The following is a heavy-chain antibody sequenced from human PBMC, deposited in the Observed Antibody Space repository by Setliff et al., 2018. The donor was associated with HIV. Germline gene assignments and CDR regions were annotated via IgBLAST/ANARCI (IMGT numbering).Heavy chain of an antibody. CDR2: FYYSGNT. V-gene: IGHV4-39*07. CDR3: ARGVVAYDYGDLISLHYFDY. D-gene: IGHD4-17*01. J-gene: IGHJ4*02. Sequence: SETLSLTCTVSGVSISSGSYYWSWIRQPAGKGLEWIGSFYYSGNTYYNPSLKSRVTISVDTSNNQFSLKLTSVTAADTAVYYCARGVVAYDYGDLISLHYFDYWGQGTLVTVSS. CDR1: GVSISSGSYY.